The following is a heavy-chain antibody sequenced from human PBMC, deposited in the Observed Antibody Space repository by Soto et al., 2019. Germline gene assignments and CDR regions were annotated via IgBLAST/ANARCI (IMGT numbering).Heavy chain of an antibody. D-gene: IGHD2-21*02. J-gene: IGHJ4*02. Sequence: QLQLQESGPGLVKPSETLSLTCTVSGGSISSSSYYWGWIRQPPGKGLEWIGSIYYSGSTYYNPSLKSRVTISVDTSKNQFSLKLSSVTAADTAVYYCARGRSLGVCGGDCYTSDYWGQGTLVTVSS. CDR2: IYYSGST. V-gene: IGHV4-39*01. CDR3: ARGRSLGVCGGDCYTSDY. CDR1: GGSISSSSYY.